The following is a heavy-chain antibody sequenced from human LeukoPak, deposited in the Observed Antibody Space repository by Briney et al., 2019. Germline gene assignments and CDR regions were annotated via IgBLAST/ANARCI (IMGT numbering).Heavy chain of an antibody. CDR3: ARHWRDWGSGFDY. Sequence: PSETLSLTCTVSFGSISGYWWSWIRKFPGRGLEWLGYISSSGSTKYNPSLRSRVTISVDTPNNQFSLKLSSVTAADTAVYFCARHWRDWGSGFDYLGQGTLVTVSS. D-gene: IGHD7-27*01. CDR1: FGSISGYW. V-gene: IGHV4-59*08. J-gene: IGHJ4*02. CDR2: ISSSGST.